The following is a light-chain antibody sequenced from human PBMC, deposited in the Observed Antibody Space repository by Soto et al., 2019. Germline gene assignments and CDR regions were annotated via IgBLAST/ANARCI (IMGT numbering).Light chain of an antibody. CDR3: SSYTSSNTWV. V-gene: IGLV2-14*01. J-gene: IGLJ3*02. CDR2: EVS. Sequence: QSALTQPASVSGSPGQSITISCTGTSSDIGAYNYVSWYQQYPGKAPKLMIFEVSNWPSGVSNRFSGSKSGNTASLTISGLQAEDEADYSCSSYTSSNTWVFGGGTKLTFL. CDR1: SSDIGAYNY.